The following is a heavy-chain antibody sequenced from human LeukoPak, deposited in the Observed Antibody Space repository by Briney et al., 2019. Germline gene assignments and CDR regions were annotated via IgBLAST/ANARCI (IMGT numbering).Heavy chain of an antibody. V-gene: IGHV3-21*04. CDR2: ISSSSSYI. Sequence: GGSLRLSCAASGFTFSSYSMNWVRQAPGKGLERVSSISSSSSYIYYADSVKGRFNISRDNSKNTPYLQMNSLRAEETAVYYCAKASAMIVVVSKHFDYWGQGTLVTVSS. CDR3: AKASAMIVVVSKHFDY. CDR1: GFTFSSYS. J-gene: IGHJ4*02. D-gene: IGHD3-22*01.